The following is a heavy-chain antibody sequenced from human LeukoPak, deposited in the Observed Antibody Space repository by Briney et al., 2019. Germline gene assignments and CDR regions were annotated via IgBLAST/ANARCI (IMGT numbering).Heavy chain of an antibody. V-gene: IGHV3-33*01. CDR1: GFTFSSYG. Sequence: GGSLRLSCAASGFTFSSYGMHWVRQAPGKGLEWVAVIWYDGSNKYYADSVKGRFTISRDDSKNTLYLQMNSLRAEDTAVYYCARDGYYYDSSGYYSGFDYWGQGTLVTVSS. J-gene: IGHJ4*02. CDR3: ARDGYYYDSSGYYSGFDY. D-gene: IGHD3-22*01. CDR2: IWYDGSNK.